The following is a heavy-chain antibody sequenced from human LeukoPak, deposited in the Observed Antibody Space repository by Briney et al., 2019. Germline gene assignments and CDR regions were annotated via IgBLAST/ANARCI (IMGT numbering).Heavy chain of an antibody. J-gene: IGHJ4*02. D-gene: IGHD3-10*01. CDR1: GFTFGDYA. CDR2: ISGSGGST. V-gene: IGHV3-23*01. Sequence: GGSLRLSCTASGFTFGDYAMSWVRQAPGKGLEWVSAISGSGGSTYYADSVKGRFTISRANAEGTAVYYCASSTGITMVRGGRSVDYWGQGTLVTVSS. CDR3: SVDY.